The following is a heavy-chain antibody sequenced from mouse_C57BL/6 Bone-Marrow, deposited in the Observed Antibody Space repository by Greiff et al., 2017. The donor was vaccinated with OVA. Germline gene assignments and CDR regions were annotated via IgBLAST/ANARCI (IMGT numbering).Heavy chain of an antibody. CDR1: GYAFSSSW. V-gene: IGHV1-82*01. J-gene: IGHJ1*03. CDR2: IYPGDGDT. Sequence: QVQLKESGPELVKPGASVKISCKASGYAFSSSWMNWVKQRPGKGLEWIGRIYPGDGDTNYNGKFKGKATLTADKSSSTAYMQLSSLTSEDSAVYFCARRPLYYYWYFDVWGTGTTVTVSS. CDR3: ARRPLYYYWYFDV. D-gene: IGHD1-1*01.